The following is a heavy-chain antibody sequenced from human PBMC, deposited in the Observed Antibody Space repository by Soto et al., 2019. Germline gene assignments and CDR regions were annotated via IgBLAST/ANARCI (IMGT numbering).Heavy chain of an antibody. J-gene: IGHJ3*02. D-gene: IGHD3-22*01. CDR1: GFTFTSSA. V-gene: IGHV1-58*01. CDR3: AAASSGYSAFDI. Sequence: SVKVSCKASGFTFTSSAVQWVRQARGQRLEWIGWIVVGSGNTNYAQKFQERVTITRDMSTSTAYMELSSLRSEDTAVYYCAAASSGYSAFDIWGQGTMVTVS. CDR2: IVVGSGNT.